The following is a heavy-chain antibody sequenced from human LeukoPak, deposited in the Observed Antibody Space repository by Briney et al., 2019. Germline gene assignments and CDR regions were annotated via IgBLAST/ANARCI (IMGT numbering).Heavy chain of an antibody. CDR2: IRSKAYGGTT. CDR1: GFTFSSYA. D-gene: IGHD6-6*01. Sequence: GGSLRLSCAASGFTFSSYAMSWVRQAPGKGLEWVGFIRSKAYGGTTEYAASVKGRFTISRDDSKSIAYLQMNSLKTEDTAVYYCTRGVIAAHYWGQGTLATVSS. V-gene: IGHV3-49*04. CDR3: TRGVIAAHY. J-gene: IGHJ4*02.